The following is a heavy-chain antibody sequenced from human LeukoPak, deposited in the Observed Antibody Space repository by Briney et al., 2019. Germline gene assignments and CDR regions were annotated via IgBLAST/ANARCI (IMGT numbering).Heavy chain of an antibody. V-gene: IGHV3-23*01. Sequence: GGSLRLSCAASGFTFTSYSMNWVRQAPGKGLEWVSGFAMIDDIIHYVDSVKGRFTISRDNSKNMLYLQMNSLRAEDTAVYYCARERAYYDFWSGYSSGMDVWGQGTTVTVSS. D-gene: IGHD3-3*01. CDR1: GFTFTSYS. CDR2: FAMIDDII. J-gene: IGHJ6*02. CDR3: ARERAYYDFWSGYSSGMDV.